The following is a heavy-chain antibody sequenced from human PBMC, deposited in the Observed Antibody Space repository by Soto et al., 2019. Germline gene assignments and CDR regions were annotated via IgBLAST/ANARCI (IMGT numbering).Heavy chain of an antibody. CDR1: GGTFSSYA. D-gene: IGHD4-17*01. J-gene: IGHJ6*02. CDR3: VRGAWGDYSGTNYGMDV. Sequence: SVKVSCKASGGTFSSYAISWVRQAPGQGLEWMGGIIPIFGTANYAQQFQGRVTITADESTSTAYMELSSLSSEDTAVYYCVRGAWGDYSGTNYGMDVWGQGTTVTVSS. V-gene: IGHV1-69*13. CDR2: IIPIFGTA.